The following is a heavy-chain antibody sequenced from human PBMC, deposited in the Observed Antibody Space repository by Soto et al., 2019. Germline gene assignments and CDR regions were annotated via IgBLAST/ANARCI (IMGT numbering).Heavy chain of an antibody. J-gene: IGHJ4*02. Sequence: EVQLLESGGGLVQPGGSLRLSCAASGFTFSSYAMSWVRQAPGKGLERVSAIRGSGGSTYYADAVKGRITISRDNSKTTQYLQMNSLTAENTAVYYGASGVMSLFGGGIDYWGQGTLVTVSS. D-gene: IGHD2-21*01. CDR2: IRGSGGST. CDR3: ASGVMSLFGGGIDY. CDR1: GFTFSSYA. V-gene: IGHV3-23*01.